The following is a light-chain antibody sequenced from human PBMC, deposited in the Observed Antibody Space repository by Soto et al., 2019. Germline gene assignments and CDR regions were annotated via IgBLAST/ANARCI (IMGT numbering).Light chain of an antibody. CDR3: SSYTSSSTVV. J-gene: IGLJ2*01. V-gene: IGLV2-14*01. CDR2: DVS. Sequence: QPVLTQPASVSGSPGQSITISCTGTSSDVGGYNYVSWYQQHPGKAPKLMIYDVSNRPSGVSNRFSGSKSGNTASLTISGLQAEDEADYYCSSYTSSSTVVFGGGTKLTFL. CDR1: SSDVGGYNY.